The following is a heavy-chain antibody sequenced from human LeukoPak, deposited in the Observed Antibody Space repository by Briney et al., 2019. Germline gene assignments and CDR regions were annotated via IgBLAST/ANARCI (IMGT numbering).Heavy chain of an antibody. CDR3: ARDRYSSSWGGFDY. CDR1: GYTFTSYG. D-gene: IGHD6-13*01. J-gene: IGHJ4*02. CDR2: ISAYNGST. Sequence: ASVKVSCKASGYTFTSYGISWVRQAPGQGLEWMGWISAYNGSTNYAQKLQGRVTMTTDTSTSTAYMELRSLRSDDPAVYYCARDRYSSSWGGFDYWGQGTLVTVSS. V-gene: IGHV1-18*01.